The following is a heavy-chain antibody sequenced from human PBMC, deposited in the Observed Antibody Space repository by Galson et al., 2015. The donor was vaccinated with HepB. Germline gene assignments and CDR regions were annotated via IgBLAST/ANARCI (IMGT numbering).Heavy chain of an antibody. J-gene: IGHJ4*02. D-gene: IGHD6-19*01. Sequence: SETLSLTCTVSGGSISSYYWSWIRQPAGKGLEWIGRIYTSGSTNYSPSLKSQVTMSVDTSKNQFSLKLSSLTAADTAVYYCARQLPYSSGWYYFDYWGQGTLVTVSS. CDR2: IYTSGST. CDR1: GGSISSYY. CDR3: ARQLPYSSGWYYFDY. V-gene: IGHV4-4*07.